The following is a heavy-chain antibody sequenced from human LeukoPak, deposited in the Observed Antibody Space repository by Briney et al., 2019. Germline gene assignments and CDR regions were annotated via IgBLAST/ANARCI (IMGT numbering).Heavy chain of an antibody. V-gene: IGHV4-39*07. Sequence: SETLSLTCPVSGGSISSSSYYWGWIRQPPGKGLEWIGSIYYSGSTYYNPSLKSRVTTSVDTSKNQFSLKLSSVTAADTAVYYCARAPPYRTGYFDYWGQGTLVTVSS. D-gene: IGHD3-16*02. J-gene: IGHJ4*02. CDR2: IYYSGST. CDR3: ARAPPYRTGYFDY. CDR1: GGSISSSSYY.